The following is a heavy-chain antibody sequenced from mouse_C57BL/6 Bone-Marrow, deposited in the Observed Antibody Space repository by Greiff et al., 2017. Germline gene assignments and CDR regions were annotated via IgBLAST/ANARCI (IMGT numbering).Heavy chain of an antibody. CDR1: GYTFTDYY. CDR3: ASSYGSSGWFAY. CDR2: INPNNGGT. J-gene: IGHJ3*01. Sequence: EVQLQQSGPELVKPGASVKISCKASGYTFTDYYMNWVKQSHGKSLEWIGDINPNNGGTSYNQKFKGKATLTVDKSSSTAYMELRSLTSEDSAVYYCASSYGSSGWFAYWGQGTLVTVSA. V-gene: IGHV1-26*01. D-gene: IGHD1-1*01.